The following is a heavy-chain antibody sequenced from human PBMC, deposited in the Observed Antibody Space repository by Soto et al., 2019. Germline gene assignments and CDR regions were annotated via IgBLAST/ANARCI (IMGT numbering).Heavy chain of an antibody. CDR1: GYTLTELS. D-gene: IGHD3-22*01. V-gene: IGHV1-24*01. CDR3: ATYYYDSSGYYIFDY. CDR2: FDPEDGET. Sequence: ASVKVSCKVSGYTLTELSMHWVRQAPGKGLEWMGGFDPEDGETIYAQKFQGRVTMTEDTSTDTAYMELSSLRSEDTAVYYCATYYYDSSGYYIFDYWGQGTLVTVSS. J-gene: IGHJ4*02.